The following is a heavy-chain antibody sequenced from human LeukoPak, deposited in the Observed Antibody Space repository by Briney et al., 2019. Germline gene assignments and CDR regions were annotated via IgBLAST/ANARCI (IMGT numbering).Heavy chain of an antibody. CDR2: IIPIFGTA. CDR3: ATTPDIVVVVAAIRLDY. D-gene: IGHD2-15*01. Sequence: GASVKVSCKASGYTFTSYDISWVRQAPGQGLEWMGGIIPIFGTANYAQKFQGRVTITADESTSTAYMELSSLRSEDTAVYYCATTPDIVVVVAAIRLDYWGQGTLVTVSS. CDR1: GYTFTSYD. V-gene: IGHV1-69*13. J-gene: IGHJ4*02.